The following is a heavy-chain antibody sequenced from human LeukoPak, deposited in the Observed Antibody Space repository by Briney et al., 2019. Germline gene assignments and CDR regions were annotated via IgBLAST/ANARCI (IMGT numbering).Heavy chain of an antibody. CDR1: GGSISSFY. V-gene: IGHV4-59*08. D-gene: IGHD6-19*01. CDR3: ARQRQWLDNAFDI. J-gene: IGHJ3*02. CDR2: IYYSGST. Sequence: SETLSLTCTVSGGSISSFYWSWIRQPPGKGLEWIGYIYYSGSTNYNPSLKSRVTILVDTSKNQFSLKLSSVTAADTAVYYCARQRQWLDNAFDIWGQGTMVTVSS.